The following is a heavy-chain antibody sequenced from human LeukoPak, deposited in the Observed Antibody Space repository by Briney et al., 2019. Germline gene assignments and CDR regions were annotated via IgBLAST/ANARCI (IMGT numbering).Heavy chain of an antibody. D-gene: IGHD2-2*01. Sequence: GGSLRLSCAASGFTFSSYAMSWVRQAPGKGLEWVSAIIGSGGSTYYADSVKGRFTISRDTSKNTLYLQMNSLRAEDTAVYYCAKDRAYCSTTSCPFYFDYWGQGTLVTVSS. CDR2: IIGSGGST. J-gene: IGHJ4*02. CDR3: AKDRAYCSTTSCPFYFDY. CDR1: GFTFSSYA. V-gene: IGHV3-23*01.